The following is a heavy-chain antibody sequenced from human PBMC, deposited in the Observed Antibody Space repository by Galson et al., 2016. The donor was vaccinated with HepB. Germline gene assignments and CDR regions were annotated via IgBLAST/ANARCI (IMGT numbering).Heavy chain of an antibody. J-gene: IGHJ6*04. D-gene: IGHD1-1*01. CDR3: AEGVEYYYFYGMDV. CDR1: GFIFPDYA. CDR2: ISWNSGTI. V-gene: IGHV3-9*01. Sequence: SLRLSCAASGFIFPDYAMHWVRQAPGKGLEWVSGISWNSGTIGYADSVKGRFTMSRDNAKNFLYLQMNSLRAEDTALYYCAEGVEYYYFYGMDVWGKGTTVTVSS.